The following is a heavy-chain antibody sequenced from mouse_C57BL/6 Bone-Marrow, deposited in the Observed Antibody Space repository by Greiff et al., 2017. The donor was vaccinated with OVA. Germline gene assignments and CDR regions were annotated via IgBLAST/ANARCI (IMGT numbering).Heavy chain of an antibody. V-gene: IGHV1-72*01. D-gene: IGHD2-4*01. CDR3: ARRGYDHDLWD. CDR1: GYTFTSHW. Sequence: QVQLQQPGAELVKPGASVKLSCKASGYTFTSHWMHWVKQRPGRGLEWVGRIDPISGSTKYNEKFKGKSTLTVDKSSSTAYMQLSRLTSEDSAVCYCARRGYDHDLWDWGQSITLSVSS. CDR2: IDPISGST. J-gene: IGHJ2*01.